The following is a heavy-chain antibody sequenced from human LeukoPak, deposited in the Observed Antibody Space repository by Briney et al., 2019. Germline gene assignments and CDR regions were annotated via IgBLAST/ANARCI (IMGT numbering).Heavy chain of an antibody. Sequence: GGSLRLSCAAPGFTFDDYAMHWVRQAPGKGLEWVSGISWNSGSIGYADSVKGRFTISRDNAKNSLYLQMNSLRAEDTALYYCAKGSHDGTSHWGQGTLVTVSS. CDR1: GFTFDDYA. CDR3: AKGSHDGTSH. CDR2: ISWNSGSI. D-gene: IGHD1-26*01. J-gene: IGHJ4*02. V-gene: IGHV3-9*01.